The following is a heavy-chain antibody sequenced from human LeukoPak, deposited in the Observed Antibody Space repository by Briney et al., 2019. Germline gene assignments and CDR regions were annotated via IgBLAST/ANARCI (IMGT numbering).Heavy chain of an antibody. D-gene: IGHD6-13*01. V-gene: IGHV4-4*07. Sequence: SEALSLTCTVSGGSISSYYWSWIRQPAGKGLEWIGRIYTSGSTNYNPSLKSRVTMSVDTSKNQFSLKLSSVTAADTAVYYCARDLGYSSSWYYFDYWGQGTLVTVSS. CDR2: IYTSGST. J-gene: IGHJ4*02. CDR3: ARDLGYSSSWYYFDY. CDR1: GGSISSYY.